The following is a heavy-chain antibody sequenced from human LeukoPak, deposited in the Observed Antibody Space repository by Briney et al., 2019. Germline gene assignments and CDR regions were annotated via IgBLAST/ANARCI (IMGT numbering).Heavy chain of an antibody. CDR3: ARDPRLRGLDDAFDI. V-gene: IGHV3-53*01. J-gene: IGHJ3*02. CDR1: GFNISSNY. CDR2: IYSGGTT. D-gene: IGHD2-8*01. Sequence: PGGSLRLSCAASGFNISSNYMSWVRQAPGKGLEWVSVIYSGGTTSYSESVRGRFTISRDNSKNTLYLQMNSLRAEDTAVYYCARDPRLRGLDDAFDIWGQGTMVTVSS.